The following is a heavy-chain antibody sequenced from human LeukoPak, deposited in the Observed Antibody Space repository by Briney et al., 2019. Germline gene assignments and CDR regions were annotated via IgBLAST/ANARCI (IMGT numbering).Heavy chain of an antibody. CDR1: GGTFSSYA. V-gene: IGHV1-69*05. Sequence: ASVKVSCKASGGTFSSYAISWVRQAPGQGLEWMGGIIPIFGTANYAQKFQGRVTITTDESTSTAYMELSSLRSEDTAVYYCARDRRSSRSTGENDAFDIWGQGTMVTVSS. J-gene: IGHJ3*02. CDR2: IIPIFGTA. CDR3: ARDRRSSRSTGENDAFDI. D-gene: IGHD6-13*01.